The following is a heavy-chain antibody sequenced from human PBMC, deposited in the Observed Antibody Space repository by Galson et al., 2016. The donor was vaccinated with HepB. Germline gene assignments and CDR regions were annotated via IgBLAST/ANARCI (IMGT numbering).Heavy chain of an antibody. V-gene: IGHV3-21*01. CDR2: ISGSSTYI. Sequence: SLRLSCAASGFTFSDYSMNWVRQAPGKGLEWVSSISGSSTYIYYGDSVKGRFTISRDNAKNSLSLQMNSLRAEDTALYFCAGVSGADNYLGLDVWGQGTTVTVSS. CDR1: GFTFSDYS. J-gene: IGHJ6*02. D-gene: IGHD1-26*01. CDR3: AGVSGADNYLGLDV.